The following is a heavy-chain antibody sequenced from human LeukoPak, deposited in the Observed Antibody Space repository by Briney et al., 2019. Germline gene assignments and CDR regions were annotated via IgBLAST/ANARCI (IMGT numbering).Heavy chain of an antibody. J-gene: IGHJ4*02. CDR2: ISAYNGNT. Sequence: ASVKVSCKASGYTFTSYGISWGRQAPGQGLEWIGWISAYNGNTNYAQKLQGRLTMTTDTSTSTAYMELRSLRSDDTAVFFFTQKTPYDILTGYHKNYFDYWGQGTLVTVSS. CDR3: TQKTPYDILTGYHKNYFDY. V-gene: IGHV1-18*01. D-gene: IGHD3-9*01. CDR1: GYTFTSYG.